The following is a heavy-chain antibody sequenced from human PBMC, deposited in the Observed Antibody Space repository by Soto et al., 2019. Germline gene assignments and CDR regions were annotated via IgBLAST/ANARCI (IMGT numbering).Heavy chain of an antibody. J-gene: IGHJ6*02. CDR2: IYPGDSDT. CDR1: GYSFTNHW. D-gene: IGHD2-15*01. V-gene: IGHV5-51*01. Sequence: GESLKISCKGSGYSFTNHWIGWVRQMPGKGLEWMGIIYPGDSDTRYSPSFQGQVTISADKSISTAYLQWSSLKASDTAMYYCASNSYCSGGSCSRRAYYYYGMDVWGQGTTVTVSS. CDR3: ASNSYCSGGSCSRRAYYYYGMDV.